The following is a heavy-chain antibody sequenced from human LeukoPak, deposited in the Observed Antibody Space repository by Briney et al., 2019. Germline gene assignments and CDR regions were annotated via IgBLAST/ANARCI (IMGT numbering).Heavy chain of an antibody. J-gene: IGHJ4*02. V-gene: IGHV4-39*07. CDR2: IYYSGST. CDR1: GGSISSSSYY. D-gene: IGHD6-13*01. CDR3: ARVDRYSSSWYRGGFDY. Sequence: SETLSLTCTVSGGSISSSSYYWGWIRQPPGKGLEWIGSIYYSGSTYYNPSLKSRVTISVDTSKNQFSLKLSSVTAADTAVYYCARVDRYSSSWYRGGFDYWGQGTLVTVPS.